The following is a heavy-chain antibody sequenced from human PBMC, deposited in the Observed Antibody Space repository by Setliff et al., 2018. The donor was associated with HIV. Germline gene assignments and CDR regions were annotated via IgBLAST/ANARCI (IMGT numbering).Heavy chain of an antibody. D-gene: IGHD3-22*01. Sequence: GASVKVSCKASGGTFSSYAISWVRQAPGRGLEWMGGIIPILGIANYAQKFQGRVTITADKSTSTAYMELSSLRSEDTAVYYCARSRVHYYYDSSGYPTRYDAFDIWGQGTMVTVSS. J-gene: IGHJ3*02. CDR2: IIPILGIA. CDR3: ARSRVHYYYDSSGYPTRYDAFDI. CDR1: GGTFSSYA. V-gene: IGHV1-69*10.